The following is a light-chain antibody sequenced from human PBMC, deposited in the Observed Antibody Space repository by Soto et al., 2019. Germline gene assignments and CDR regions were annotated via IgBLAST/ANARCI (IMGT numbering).Light chain of an antibody. CDR3: QQYYRSSIT. Sequence: IQMTQSPSTLSASVGDIVTITCRASQSLNNYLAWYQQKPGKAPKLLIYDASTLERGVPSRFSGTGSGTEFTLTISSLQPDDFATYYCQQYYRSSITFGQGTKVDIK. J-gene: IGKJ1*01. CDR2: DAS. CDR1: QSLNNY. V-gene: IGKV1-5*01.